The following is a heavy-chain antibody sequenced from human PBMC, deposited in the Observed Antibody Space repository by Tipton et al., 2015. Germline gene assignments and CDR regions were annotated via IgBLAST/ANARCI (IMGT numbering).Heavy chain of an antibody. D-gene: IGHD3-10*01. Sequence: TLSLTCTVSGGSISSGSYYWSWIRQHPGKGLEWIGYIYYSGSTNYNPSLKSRVTISVDTSKNQFSLKLSSVTAADTAVYFCARDLGFGESLDAFDIWGQGTMVTVSS. CDR3: ARDLGFGESLDAFDI. J-gene: IGHJ3*02. V-gene: IGHV4-61*01. CDR2: IYYSGST. CDR1: GGSISSGSYY.